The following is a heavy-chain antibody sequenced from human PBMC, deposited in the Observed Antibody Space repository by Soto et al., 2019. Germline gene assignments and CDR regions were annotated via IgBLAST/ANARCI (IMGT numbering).Heavy chain of an antibody. V-gene: IGHV4-59*01. CDR2: TYYTGST. CDR1: GGSISNYY. D-gene: IGHD3-9*01. CDR3: ARGRDWLNY. Sequence: QVQLQESGPGLVKPSETLSLTCTVSGGSISNYYWSWIRQPPGKGLEWIGYTYYTGSTNYNPSLKSRVTISVDSSENQFSLRLSSVTAADAAIYYCARGRDWLNYWGQGTLVTVSS. J-gene: IGHJ4*02.